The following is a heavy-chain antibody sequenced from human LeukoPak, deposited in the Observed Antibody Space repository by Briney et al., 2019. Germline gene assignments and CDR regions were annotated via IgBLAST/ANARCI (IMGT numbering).Heavy chain of an antibody. Sequence: GGSPRLSCAASGFSFSAHSMTWVRQAPGKGLEWVSGISASGDVTFYADSVKGRFTISRDISKNTLDLQMNSLRAEDTAVYYCTKWAGYGDSWGQGTLVTVSS. V-gene: IGHV3-23*01. D-gene: IGHD5-12*01. CDR3: TKWAGYGDS. CDR1: GFSFSAHS. J-gene: IGHJ4*02. CDR2: ISASGDVT.